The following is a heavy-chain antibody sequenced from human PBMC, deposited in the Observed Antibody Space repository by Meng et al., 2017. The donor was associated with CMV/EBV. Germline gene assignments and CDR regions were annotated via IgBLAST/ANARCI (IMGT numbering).Heavy chain of an antibody. CDR3: ASPPPRESGGFPWCLDY. V-gene: IGHV1-2*02. Sequence: VLSGAGVNTAVGSVKLLSTSAVYALPHEYKYWWLHAPGKRLEWIGWINPNDGVTNDAQKFQGRVTMARDTTDNTVYMELTNLRSDDSAGYYCASPPPRESGGFPWCLDYWGQGTLVTVSS. D-gene: IGHD6-25*01. J-gene: IGHJ4*02. CDR1: VYALPHEY. CDR2: INPNDGVT.